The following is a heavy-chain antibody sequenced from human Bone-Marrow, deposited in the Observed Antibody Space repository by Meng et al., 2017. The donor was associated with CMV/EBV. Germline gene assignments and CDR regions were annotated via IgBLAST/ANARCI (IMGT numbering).Heavy chain of an antibody. D-gene: IGHD3-3*01. CDR3: ARDEGTYYDFWSGYSPTYYYYGMDV. CDR2: INWNGGST. Sequence: GESLKISCAASGFTFDDYGMSWVRQAPGKGLEWVSGINWNGGSTGYADSVKGRFTISRDNAKNSLYLQMNSLRAEDTAVYYCARDEGTYYDFWSGYSPTYYYYGMDVWGQGTTVTVSS. V-gene: IGHV3-20*04. J-gene: IGHJ6*02. CDR1: GFTFDDYG.